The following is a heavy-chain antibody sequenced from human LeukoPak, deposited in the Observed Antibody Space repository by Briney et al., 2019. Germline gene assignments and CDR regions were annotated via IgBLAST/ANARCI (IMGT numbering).Heavy chain of an antibody. D-gene: IGHD3-10*01. CDR1: GGSISSYY. CDR3: AWRSDSNWFDP. CDR2: IYTSGST. J-gene: IGHJ5*02. Sequence: PSETLSLTCTVSGGSISSYYWSWIRQPAGKGLEWIGRIYTSGSTNYNPSLKSRVTISVDTSKNQFSLKLSSVTAADTAVYYCAWRSDSNWFDPWGQGTLVTDSS. V-gene: IGHV4-4*07.